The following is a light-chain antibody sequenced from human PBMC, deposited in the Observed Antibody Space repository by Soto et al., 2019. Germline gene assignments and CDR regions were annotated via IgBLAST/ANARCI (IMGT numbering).Light chain of an antibody. J-gene: IGKJ1*01. Sequence: EILLTQSPGTLSLSPGEGATLSCRASQSVSSSSLAWYQQKPGQAPRLLIYGSSSRATGIPDRFSGSGSGTDFTLTISRLEPEDFAMYYCQQYGSSPQTFGQGTKVDIK. CDR2: GSS. V-gene: IGKV3-20*01. CDR3: QQYGSSPQT. CDR1: QSVSSSS.